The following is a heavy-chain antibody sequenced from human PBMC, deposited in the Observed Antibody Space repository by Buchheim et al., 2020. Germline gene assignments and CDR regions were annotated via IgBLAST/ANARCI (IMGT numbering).Heavy chain of an antibody. CDR1: GYTFTSYY. Sequence: QVQLVQSGAEVKKPGASVKVSCKASGYTFTSYYMHWVRQAPGQGLEWMGIINPSGGSTSYAQKFQGRVTMTRETSTSTVYMELSSLRSEDTAVYYCAREGSSAAEVYYYYYGMDVWGQGTT. CDR2: INPSGGST. J-gene: IGHJ6*02. D-gene: IGHD6-13*01. CDR3: AREGSSAAEVYYYYYGMDV. V-gene: IGHV1-46*01.